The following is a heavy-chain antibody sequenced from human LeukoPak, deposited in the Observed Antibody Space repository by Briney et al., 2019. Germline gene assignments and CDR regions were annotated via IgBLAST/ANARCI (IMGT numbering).Heavy chain of an antibody. D-gene: IGHD2-2*01. CDR3: AKPPAITHCSSTGCRDSYFDY. CDR2: ISGSGGNT. J-gene: IGHJ4*02. V-gene: IGHV3-23*01. CDR1: GFTFSSYA. Sequence: GGSLRLSCAASGFTFSSYAMSWVRQAPGKGLEWVSGISGSGGNTYYADSVKGRFTISRDNSKNTLYLQMNSLRAEVTAVYYWAKPPAITHCSSTGCRDSYFDYWGQGTLSPSPQ.